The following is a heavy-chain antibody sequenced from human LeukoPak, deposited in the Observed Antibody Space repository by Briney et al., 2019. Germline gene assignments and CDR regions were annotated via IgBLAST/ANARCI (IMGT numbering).Heavy chain of an antibody. J-gene: IGHJ4*02. CDR2: ISYDGSNK. CDR1: GFTFSNYA. Sequence: GGSLRLSCAASGFTFSNYAMHWVRQAPGKGLEWVTLISYDGSNKYYADSVKGRFTISRDNSKNTLYLQMNSLKTEDTAVYYCTPLEMATITSAYWGQGTLVTVSS. V-gene: IGHV3-30-3*01. CDR3: TPLEMATITSAY. D-gene: IGHD5-24*01.